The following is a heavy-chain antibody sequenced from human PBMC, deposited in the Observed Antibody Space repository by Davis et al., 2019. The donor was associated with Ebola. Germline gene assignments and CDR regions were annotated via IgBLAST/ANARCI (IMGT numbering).Heavy chain of an antibody. CDR2: IYYSGST. D-gene: IGHD2-8*02. V-gene: IGHV4-61*01. CDR1: GGSVSSGSYC. CDR3: ARGYCTGGVCSHFDY. J-gene: IGHJ4*02. Sequence: MPSETLSLTCTVSGGSVSSGSYCWSWIRQPPGKGLEWIGYIYYSGSTNYNPSLKSRVTISVDTSKNQFSLKLSSVTAADTAVYYCARGYCTGGVCSHFDYWGQGTLVTVSS.